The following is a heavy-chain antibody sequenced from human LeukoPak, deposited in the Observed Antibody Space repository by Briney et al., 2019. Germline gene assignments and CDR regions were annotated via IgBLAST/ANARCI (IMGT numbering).Heavy chain of an antibody. Sequence: GGSLRLSCAASGFTFSSYEMNWVRQAPGKGLEWVSYISSSGSTIYYADSVKGRFTISRDNAKNSLFLQMNSLRAEDTAVYYCARGAEGIAASDSKFDYWGQGTLVTVSS. CDR1: GFTFSSYE. D-gene: IGHD6-13*01. CDR3: ARGAEGIAASDSKFDY. J-gene: IGHJ4*02. CDR2: ISSSGSTI. V-gene: IGHV3-48*03.